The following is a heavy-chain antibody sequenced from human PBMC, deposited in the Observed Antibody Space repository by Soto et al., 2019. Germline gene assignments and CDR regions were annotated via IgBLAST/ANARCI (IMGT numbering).Heavy chain of an antibody. D-gene: IGHD6-13*01. Sequence: WGSLRLSCAASGFTFRSFTMNWVRQAPGEGLEWVSTISSNSAYIYYTDALRGRFTISRDNAKNSLHLQMNSLRAEDTAVYYCTRDASRDSSARGWFDPWGPGTLVTVSS. J-gene: IGHJ5*02. V-gene: IGHV3-21*01. CDR3: TRDASRDSSARGWFDP. CDR2: ISSNSAYI. CDR1: GFTFRSFT.